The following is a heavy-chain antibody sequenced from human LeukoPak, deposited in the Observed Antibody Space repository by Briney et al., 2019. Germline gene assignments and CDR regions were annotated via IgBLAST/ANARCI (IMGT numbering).Heavy chain of an antibody. J-gene: IGHJ3*02. CDR1: GYTFTDYY. CDR2: INPNSGGT. CDR3: ARPRDGYNYEAFDI. V-gene: IGHV1-2*02. D-gene: IGHD5-24*01. Sequence: ASVKVSCKASGYTFTDYYMHWVPQAPGQGLEWMGWINPNSGGTYYAQKFQGRVTMTRDTSISAACMEVSSLTSDDTGVYYCARPRDGYNYEAFDIWGQGTMVTVSS.